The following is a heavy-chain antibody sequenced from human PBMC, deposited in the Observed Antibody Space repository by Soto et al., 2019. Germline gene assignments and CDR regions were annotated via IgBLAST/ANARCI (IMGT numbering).Heavy chain of an antibody. CDR3: ARGGGGDSSAPRYDVDY. V-gene: IGHV1-69*01. J-gene: IGHJ4*02. Sequence: QVQLVQSGSEVKKPGSSVKVSCKASGGSFSSNPISWVRQAPGQGLEWMAGIMTIFATVHYAQKFQGRVTITADEPTSNGDMAMTRRRSEDTAVDFCARGGGGDSSAPRYDVDYCGQGTLVTVSS. CDR2: IMTIFATV. D-gene: IGHD5-18*01. CDR1: GGSFSSNP.